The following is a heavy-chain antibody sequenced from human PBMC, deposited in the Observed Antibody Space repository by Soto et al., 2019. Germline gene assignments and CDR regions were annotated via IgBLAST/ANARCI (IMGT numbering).Heavy chain of an antibody. Sequence: GGSLRLSCAASGFTFSDFYMTWIRQAPGKGLEWVSYISDTSKTISYSDSVKGRFTISRDNAKNSLYLQMNSLTGEDTAVYYCARVQYFEWHFDLWGRGTLVTVSS. CDR2: ISDTSKTI. V-gene: IGHV3-11*01. CDR1: GFTFSDFY. D-gene: IGHD3-3*01. J-gene: IGHJ2*01. CDR3: ARVQYFEWHFDL.